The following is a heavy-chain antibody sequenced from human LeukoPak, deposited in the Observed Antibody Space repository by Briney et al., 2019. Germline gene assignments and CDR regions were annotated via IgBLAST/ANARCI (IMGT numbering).Heavy chain of an antibody. CDR3: AMRPADCSSSSCPTINRNYYGMDV. CDR2: ISGNGGST. V-gene: IGHV3-23*01. Sequence: GGSLRLSCAASGFTFRDYAMSWVRQAPGKGLEWVSAISGNGGSTYYADSVKGRFTISRDNSKNTLHLQLNSLRDEDTAMYYCAMRPADCSSSSCPTINRNYYGMDVWGQGTTVTVSS. J-gene: IGHJ6*02. CDR1: GFTFRDYA. D-gene: IGHD2-15*01.